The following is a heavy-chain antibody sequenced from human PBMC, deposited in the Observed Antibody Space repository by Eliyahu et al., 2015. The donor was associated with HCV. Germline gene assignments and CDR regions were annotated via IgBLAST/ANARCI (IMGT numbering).Heavy chain of an antibody. Sequence: QVQLQESGPGLVKPSETLSLTCTVSGGSITTXYWSWIRQPPGKGLEWIGYIHYSGSPNHNPXLKSRVTISVDTSKNQFSLNLTSVTAADTAVYYCASGGGGIAVAGTGGWFDPWGQGSLVTVSS. CDR1: GGSITTXY. J-gene: IGHJ5*02. D-gene: IGHD6-19*01. CDR2: IHYSGSP. V-gene: IGHV4-59*01. CDR3: ASGGGGIAVAGTGGWFDP.